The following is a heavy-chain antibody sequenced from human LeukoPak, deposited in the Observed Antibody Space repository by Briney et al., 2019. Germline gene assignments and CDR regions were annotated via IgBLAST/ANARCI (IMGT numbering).Heavy chain of an antibody. CDR1: GYTFTSYY. D-gene: IGHD3-9*01. V-gene: IGHV1-46*01. CDR3: ARDDYDILTVYPSGYYFDY. CDR2: INPSGGST. J-gene: IGHJ4*02. Sequence: ASVKVSCKASGYTFTSYYMHWVRQAPGQGLEWMGIINPSGGSTSYAQKFQGRVTMTRDTSTSTVYMELSSLRSEDTAVYYCARDDYDILTVYPSGYYFDYWGQGTLVTVSS.